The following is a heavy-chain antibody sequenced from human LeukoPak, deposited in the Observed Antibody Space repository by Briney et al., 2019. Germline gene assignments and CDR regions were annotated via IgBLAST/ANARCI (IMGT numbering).Heavy chain of an antibody. CDR1: GFNFSNYV. D-gene: IGHD3-16*01. V-gene: IGHV3-30*02. Sequence: PGGSLRLSCAASGFNFSNYVMHWVRQAPGKGLEWVSFIGSAGSDKHYADSVKGRFTISRDNSKNTLYLQMNSLRPDDTAVYYCAKDLSSGGGYDWGQGTLVTVFS. CDR3: AKDLSSGGGYD. J-gene: IGHJ4*02. CDR2: IGSAGSDK.